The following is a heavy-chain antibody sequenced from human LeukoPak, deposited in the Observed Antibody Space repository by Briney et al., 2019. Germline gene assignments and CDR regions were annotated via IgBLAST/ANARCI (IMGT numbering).Heavy chain of an antibody. V-gene: IGHV4-31*03. Sequence: PSQTLSLTCTVSGGSISSGGYYWSWIRQHPGKGLEWIGYIYYSGSTYYNPSLKSRVTISVDTSKNQFSLKLSSVTAADTAVYYCARASVWFGDEGERPFDYWGQGTLVTVPS. CDR3: ARASVWFGDEGERPFDY. J-gene: IGHJ4*02. D-gene: IGHD3-10*01. CDR2: IYYSGST. CDR1: GGSISSGGYY.